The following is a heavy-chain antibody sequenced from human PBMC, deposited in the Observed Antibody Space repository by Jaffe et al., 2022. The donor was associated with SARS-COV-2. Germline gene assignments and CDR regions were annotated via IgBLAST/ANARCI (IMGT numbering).Heavy chain of an antibody. V-gene: IGHV3-73*02. CDR3: TRHVAWYYDSSGYIDAFDI. D-gene: IGHD3-22*01. J-gene: IGHJ3*02. CDR1: GFTFSGSA. CDR2: IRSKANSYAT. Sequence: EVQLVESGGGLVQPGGSLKLSCAASGFTFSGSAMHWVRQASGKGLEWVGRIRSKANSYATAYAASVKGRFTISRDDSKNTAYLQMNSLKTEDTAVYYCTRHVAWYYDSSGYIDAFDIWGQGTMVTVSS.